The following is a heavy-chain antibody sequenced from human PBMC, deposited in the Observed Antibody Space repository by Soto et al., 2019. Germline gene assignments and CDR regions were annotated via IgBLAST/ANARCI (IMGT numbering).Heavy chain of an antibody. CDR3: ARLQAAAGDNDLTFDY. CDR1: GDSFTIYC. V-gene: IGHV5-10-1*01. D-gene: IGHD6-13*01. J-gene: IGHJ4*02. Sequence: GESLKICCKGSGDSFTIYCISWGRQMPGKGLEWMGRIDPSDSYTNYSPSFQGHVTISADKSISTAYLQWSSLKASDTAMYYCARLQAAAGDNDLTFDYWGQGTLVTVSS. CDR2: IDPSDSYT.